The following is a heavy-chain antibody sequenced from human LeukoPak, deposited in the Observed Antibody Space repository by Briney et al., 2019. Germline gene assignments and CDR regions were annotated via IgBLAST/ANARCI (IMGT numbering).Heavy chain of an antibody. D-gene: IGHD3-10*01. J-gene: IGHJ4*02. Sequence: SETLSLTCIVSGYSISSGYYWSWIRQPPGKGLEWIGEINHSGSTNYNPSLKSRVTISVDTSKNQFSLKLSSVTAADTAVYYCARGFKPYYYGSGTAPTFDYWGQGTLVTVSS. CDR1: GYSISSGYY. CDR3: ARGFKPYYYGSGTAPTFDY. V-gene: IGHV4-38-2*02. CDR2: INHSGST.